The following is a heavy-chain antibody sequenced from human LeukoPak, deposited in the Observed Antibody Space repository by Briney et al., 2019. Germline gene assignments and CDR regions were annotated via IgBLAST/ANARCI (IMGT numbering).Heavy chain of an antibody. CDR3: AGERGEEYSSGWYKTNYFYN. J-gene: IGHJ4*02. CDR1: GDSFTSVTDY. D-gene: IGHD6-19*01. Sequence: SETLSLTCTVSGDSFTSVTDYWAWIRQPPGKGLEWIASGDYSGGTYYNPSLESRVAISADMTKNQISLKLTSVTGADTAVYYCAGERGEEYSSGWYKTNYFYNWGQGIRVTVSS. CDR2: GDYSGGT. V-gene: IGHV4-39*07.